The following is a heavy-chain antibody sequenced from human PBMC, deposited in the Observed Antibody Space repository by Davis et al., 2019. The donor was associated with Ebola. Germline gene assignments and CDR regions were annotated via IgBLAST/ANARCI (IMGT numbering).Heavy chain of an antibody. CDR3: ARGNYGDYIVLYYYNMDV. J-gene: IGHJ6*02. CDR1: GGSISNFY. Sequence: MPSETLSLTCTVSGGSISNFYWSWIRQPPGKGLEWIGYIYSSGGTEYNPSLKPRVTISVDTSKNQFSLKLSSVTAADTAVYYCARGNYGDYIVLYYYNMDVWGQGTTVTVSS. V-gene: IGHV4-59*01. D-gene: IGHD4-17*01. CDR2: IYSSGGT.